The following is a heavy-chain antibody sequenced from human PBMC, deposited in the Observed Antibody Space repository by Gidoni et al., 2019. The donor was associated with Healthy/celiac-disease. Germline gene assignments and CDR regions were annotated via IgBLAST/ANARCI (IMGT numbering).Heavy chain of an antibody. V-gene: IGHV3-9*01. D-gene: IGHD2-2*01. J-gene: IGHJ4*02. CDR1: GFTFDDYA. Sequence: EVQLVESGGGLVQPGRSLRLSCAASGFTFDDYAMHWVRQAPGKGLEWVSGISWNSGSIGYADSVKGRFTISRDNAKNSLYLQMNSLRAEDTALYYCAKDLGYCSSTSCSTIIARGGFDYWGQGTLVTVSS. CDR2: ISWNSGSI. CDR3: AKDLGYCSSTSCSTIIARGGFDY.